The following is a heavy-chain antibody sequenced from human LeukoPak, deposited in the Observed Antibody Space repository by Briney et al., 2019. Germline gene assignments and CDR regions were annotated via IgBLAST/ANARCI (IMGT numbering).Heavy chain of an antibody. CDR3: ARDGGYDRPGIDY. J-gene: IGHJ4*02. Sequence: SSETLSLTCAVYGESFTIYYWTWIRQPPGKGLEWIGYVSDRGGTNYNPSLKSRVTISVDTSKNQFSLKLRSVTAADTAVYYCARDGGYDRPGIDYWGQGTLVTVSS. CDR1: GESFTIYY. CDR2: VSDRGGT. D-gene: IGHD5-12*01. V-gene: IGHV4-59*01.